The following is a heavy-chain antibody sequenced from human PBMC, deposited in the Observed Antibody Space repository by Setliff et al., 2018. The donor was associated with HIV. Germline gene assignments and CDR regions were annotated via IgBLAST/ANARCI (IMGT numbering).Heavy chain of an antibody. CDR1: TGPFSGYY. Sequence: SETLSLTCAVYTGPFSGYYWSWIRQPPGKGLEWIGMITHSGSTNYNPSLKSRVTISVDTSKNHFSLKLTSVTAADTAVYYCARAQLPPTYIDVWGKGTTVTVSS. V-gene: IGHV4-34*01. J-gene: IGHJ6*03. CDR3: ARAQLPPTYIDV. CDR2: ITHSGST. D-gene: IGHD2-2*01.